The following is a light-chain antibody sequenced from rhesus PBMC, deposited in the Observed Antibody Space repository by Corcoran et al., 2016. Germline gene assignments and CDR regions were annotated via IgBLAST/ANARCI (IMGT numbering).Light chain of an antibody. CDR3: QHYYDSPFT. V-gene: IGKV1S8*01. Sequence: DIQMTQSPSTLSASVGDRVTISCRASQNIYSNLAWYQQKPGKAPKLLINAASSLRTGIPSRFSGRGSGTDFNLTISSLKPEDSAGYYCQHYYDSPFTIGPGTKLDI. J-gene: IGKJ3*01. CDR2: AAS. CDR1: QNIYSN.